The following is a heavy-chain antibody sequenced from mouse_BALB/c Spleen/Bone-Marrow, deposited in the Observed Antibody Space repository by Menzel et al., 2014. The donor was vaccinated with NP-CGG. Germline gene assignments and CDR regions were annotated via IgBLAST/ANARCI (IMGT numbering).Heavy chain of an antibody. CDR3: ASYVYGYYFDY. CDR2: IDPANGNT. CDR1: GFNIKDTY. D-gene: IGHD2-2*01. Sequence: DVKLQESGAELVKPGASVKLSCTASGFNIKDTYMHWVKQRPEQGLEWIGRIDPANGNTKYDPKFQGKATITADTSSNTAYLQLSSLTSGDTAVYYCASYVYGYYFDYWGQGTTLTVSS. V-gene: IGHV14-3*02. J-gene: IGHJ2*01.